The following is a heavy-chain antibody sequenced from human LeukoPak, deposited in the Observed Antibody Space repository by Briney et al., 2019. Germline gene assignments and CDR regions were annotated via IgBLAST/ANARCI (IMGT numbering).Heavy chain of an antibody. CDR1: GGSISSYY. Sequence: SETLSLTCTVSGGSISSYYWSWIRQPAGKGLEGIGRIYTSGSTNYNPSLKSRVTMSVDTSKNQFSLKLSSVTAADTAVYYCAREYYYDSSGYSLDAFDIWGQGTMVTVSS. CDR3: AREYYYDSSGYSLDAFDI. V-gene: IGHV4-4*07. J-gene: IGHJ3*02. D-gene: IGHD3-22*01. CDR2: IYTSGST.